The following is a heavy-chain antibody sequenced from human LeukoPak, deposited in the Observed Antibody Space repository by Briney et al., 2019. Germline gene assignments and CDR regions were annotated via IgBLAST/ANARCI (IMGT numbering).Heavy chain of an antibody. D-gene: IGHD1-26*01. CDR2: IYYSGST. Sequence: SETLSLTCTVSGGSISSGDYYWSWIRQPPGKGLEWIGYIYYSGSTYYNPSLKSRVTISVDTSKNQFSLKLSSVTAVDTAVYYCARNIEDSGSSYFDPWGQGTLVTVSS. CDR3: ARNIEDSGSSYFDP. J-gene: IGHJ5*02. CDR1: GGSISSGDYY. V-gene: IGHV4-30-4*01.